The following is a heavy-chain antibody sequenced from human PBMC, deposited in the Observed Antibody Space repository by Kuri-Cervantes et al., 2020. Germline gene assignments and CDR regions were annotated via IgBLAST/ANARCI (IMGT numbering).Heavy chain of an antibody. D-gene: IGHD3-10*01. CDR1: GYTFTSYY. V-gene: IGHV1-46*01. Sequence: ASVKVSCKASGYTFTSYYMHWVRQAPGQGLEWMGIINPSGGSTSYAQKFQGRVTMTRDTSTSTVYMELRSLRSDDTAVYYCARGGRTSERVSMTMVREFIIQNWFDPWGQGTLVTVSS. CDR3: ARGGRTSERVSMTMVREFIIQNWFDP. J-gene: IGHJ5*02. CDR2: INPSGGST.